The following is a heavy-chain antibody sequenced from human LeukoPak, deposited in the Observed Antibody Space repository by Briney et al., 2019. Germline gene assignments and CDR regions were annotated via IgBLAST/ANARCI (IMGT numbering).Heavy chain of an antibody. CDR3: ARGADTGYSSDS. J-gene: IGHJ5*02. V-gene: IGHV3-74*01. CDR1: GFTFSGNW. CDR2: INSDARST. Sequence: PGGSLRLSCAASGFTFSGNWMHWVRQAPGKGLVWVSRINSDARSTSYADSVKGRFTISRDNAKNTLYLQMNSLRAEDTAVYYCARGADTGYSSDSWGQGTLVTVSS. D-gene: IGHD6-19*01.